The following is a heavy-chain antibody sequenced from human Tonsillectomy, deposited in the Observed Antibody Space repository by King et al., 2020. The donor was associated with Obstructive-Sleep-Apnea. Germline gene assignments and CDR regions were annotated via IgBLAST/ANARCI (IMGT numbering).Heavy chain of an antibody. CDR2: MNPNSGNT. CDR1: GYTFTNYD. D-gene: IGHD3-10*01. V-gene: IGHV1-8*01. Sequence: QLVQSGAEVKKPGASVKVSCKASGYTFTNYDVNWVRQATGQGLEWMGWMNPNSGNTDYSQKFQGRVTMTRNTSISTAFMELSSLRSEDTAVYYCARGLSYYGSGSYSRVVYFDYWGQGTLVTVSS. J-gene: IGHJ4*02. CDR3: ARGLSYYGSGSYSRVVYFDY.